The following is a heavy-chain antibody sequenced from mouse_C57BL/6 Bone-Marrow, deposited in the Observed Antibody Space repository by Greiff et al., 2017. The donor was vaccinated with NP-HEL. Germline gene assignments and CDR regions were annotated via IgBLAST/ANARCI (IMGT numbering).Heavy chain of an antibody. CDR3: TTGYYGRGNFDY. CDR2: IDPENGDT. CDR1: GFNIKDDY. Sequence: EVQLQQSGAELVRPGASVKLSCTASGFNIKDDYMHWVKQRPEQGLEWIGWIDPENGDTEYASKFQGKATITADTSSNTAYLQLSSLTSEDTAVYYCTTGYYGRGNFDYWGQGTTLTVSS. J-gene: IGHJ2*01. D-gene: IGHD1-1*01. V-gene: IGHV14-4*01.